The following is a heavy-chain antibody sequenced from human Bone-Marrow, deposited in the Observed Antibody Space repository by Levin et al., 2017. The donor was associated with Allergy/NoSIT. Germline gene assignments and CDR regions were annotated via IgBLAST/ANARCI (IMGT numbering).Heavy chain of an antibody. V-gene: IGHV1-69*01. CDR1: GGTFSSYS. CDR2: IIPIFGTT. Sequence: KISCKASGGTFSSYSLGWVRQAPGQGLESMGGIIPIFGTTNYAQKFQGRVTMTADESTSTAYMELSSLRSDDTAVYYCARGFGDYEYFDLWGGGTLVTVSS. D-gene: IGHD4-17*01. J-gene: IGHJ2*01. CDR3: ARGFGDYEYFDL.